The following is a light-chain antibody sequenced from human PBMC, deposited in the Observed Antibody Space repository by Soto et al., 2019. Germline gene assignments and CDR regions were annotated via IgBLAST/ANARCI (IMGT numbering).Light chain of an antibody. CDR1: SSDVGDYNY. CDR2: EVT. CDR3: NSFTSSHTGV. Sequence: QSALTQPASVSGSPGQSITISCTGTSSDVGDYNYVSWYQQHPGKAPKLIIYEVTKRPSGVSDRFSGSKSDNTASLTISGLQTEDEGDYYCNSFTSSHTGVFGGGTKVTVL. J-gene: IGLJ3*02. V-gene: IGLV2-14*01.